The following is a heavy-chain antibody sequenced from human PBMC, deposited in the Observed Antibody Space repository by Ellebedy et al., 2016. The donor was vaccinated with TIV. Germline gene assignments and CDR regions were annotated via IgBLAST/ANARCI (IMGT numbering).Heavy chain of an antibody. V-gene: IGHV4-39*01. CDR2: IYYSGST. CDR1: GGSISSSSYY. Sequence: MPSETLSLTCTVSGGSISSSSYYWGWIRQPPGKGLEWIGSIYYSGSTYYNPSLKSRVTISVDTSKNQFSLKLSSVTAADTAVYYCARSSDLGWFDPWGQGTLVTVSS. CDR3: ARSSDLGWFDP. D-gene: IGHD2-2*01. J-gene: IGHJ5*02.